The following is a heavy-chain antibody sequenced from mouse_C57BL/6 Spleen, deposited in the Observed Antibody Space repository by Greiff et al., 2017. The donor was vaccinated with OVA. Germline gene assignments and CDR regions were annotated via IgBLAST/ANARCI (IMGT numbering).Heavy chain of an antibody. CDR2: INPSSGYT. Sequence: VQRVESGAELAKPGASVKLSCKASGYTFTSYWMHWVKQRPGQGLEWIGYINPSSGYTKYNQKFKDKATLTADKSSSTAYMQLSSLTYEDSAVYYCARGGNYYGSSLYYAMDYWGQGTSVTVSS. D-gene: IGHD1-1*01. CDR1: GYTFTSYW. CDR3: ARGGNYYGSSLYYAMDY. J-gene: IGHJ4*01. V-gene: IGHV1-7*01.